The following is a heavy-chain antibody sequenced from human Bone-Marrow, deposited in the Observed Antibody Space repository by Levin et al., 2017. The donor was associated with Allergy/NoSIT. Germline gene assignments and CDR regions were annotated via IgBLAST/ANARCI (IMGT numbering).Heavy chain of an antibody. CDR3: ARRRCTSTSCFFDY. CDR2: VKQDGSEK. J-gene: IGHJ4*02. D-gene: IGHD2-2*01. Sequence: PGESLKISCAASGFTFNNYWMTWVRQAPGKGLEWVANVKQDGSEKYYVDSVKGRFTISRDSAQNSLYLQMNTLRAEDTALYYCARRRCTSTSCFFDYWGQGTLVPVSS. CDR1: GFTFNNYW. V-gene: IGHV3-7*01.